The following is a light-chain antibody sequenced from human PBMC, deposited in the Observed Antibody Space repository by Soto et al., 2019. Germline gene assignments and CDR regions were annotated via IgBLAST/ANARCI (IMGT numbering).Light chain of an antibody. CDR1: SSDVGGYNY. CDR3: CSYAGNYTFV. J-gene: IGLJ2*01. Sequence: QSVLTQPRSVSGSPGQSVTISCTGTSSDVGGYNYVSWYQQHPGKAPKLMIYAVSKRPSGVPDRFSGSKSGNTASLTISGLQAEDEADYYCCSYAGNYTFVFGGGTKPTVL. V-gene: IGLV2-11*01. CDR2: AVS.